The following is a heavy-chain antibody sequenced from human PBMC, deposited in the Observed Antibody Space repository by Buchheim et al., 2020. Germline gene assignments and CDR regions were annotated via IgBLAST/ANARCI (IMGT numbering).Heavy chain of an antibody. CDR2: INAGNGNT. V-gene: IGHV1-3*01. Sequence: QVQLVQSGAEVKKPGASVKVSCKASGYTFTSYAMHWVRQAPGQRLEWMGWINAGNGNTKYSQKFQGRVTITGDKSASPANMELSSLRSEDTAVYYCARADYYDSSGYYPFDYWGQGTL. CDR3: ARADYYDSSGYYPFDY. CDR1: GYTFTSYA. J-gene: IGHJ4*02. D-gene: IGHD3-22*01.